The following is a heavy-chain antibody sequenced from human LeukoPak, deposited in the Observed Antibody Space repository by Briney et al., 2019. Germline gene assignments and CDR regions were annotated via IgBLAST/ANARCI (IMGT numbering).Heavy chain of an antibody. CDR3: ASTPQWLVRGDYFDY. D-gene: IGHD6-19*01. CDR1: GYTFTGYY. CDR2: INPNSGGT. Sequence: ASVKVSCKASGYTFTGYYTHWVRQAPGQGLEWMGWINPNSGGTNYAQKFQGRVTMTRDTSISTAYMELSRLRSDDTAVYYCASTPQWLVRGDYFDYWGQGTLVTVSS. V-gene: IGHV1-2*02. J-gene: IGHJ4*02.